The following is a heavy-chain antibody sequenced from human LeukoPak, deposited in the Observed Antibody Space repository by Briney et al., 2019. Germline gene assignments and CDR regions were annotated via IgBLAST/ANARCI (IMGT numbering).Heavy chain of an antibody. D-gene: IGHD6-19*01. CDR3: ARVVLAVAGQYYFDY. Sequence: GGSLRLSCAASGFTVSSNYMSWVRQAPGKGLEWVSVIYSGGSTYYADSVKGRFTISRHNSKNTLYLQMNSLRAEDTAVYYCARVVLAVAGQYYFDYWGRGTLVTVSS. CDR2: IYSGGST. V-gene: IGHV3-53*04. J-gene: IGHJ4*02. CDR1: GFTVSSNY.